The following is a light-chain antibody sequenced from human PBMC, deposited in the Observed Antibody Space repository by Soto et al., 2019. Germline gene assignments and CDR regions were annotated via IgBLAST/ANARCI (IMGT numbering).Light chain of an antibody. Sequence: IQLTQSPSSLSASVGDRVTITCRASQGIFSNLAWYQQEPGRAPKLLIYGASALQSGVPSRFSGSGSGTDFTLTISSLQPEDFATYHCQQLNSYPRTFGGGTKVDIK. V-gene: IGKV1-9*01. J-gene: IGKJ4*01. CDR1: QGIFSN. CDR3: QQLNSYPRT. CDR2: GAS.